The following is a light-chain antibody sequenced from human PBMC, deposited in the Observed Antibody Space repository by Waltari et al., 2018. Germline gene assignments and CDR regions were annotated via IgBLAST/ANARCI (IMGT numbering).Light chain of an antibody. CDR1: QSVSTY. CDR3: HQYVESPAT. CDR2: HAS. Sequence: EIVLTRSPGTVSLSPGDRATFSCWASQSVSTYLAWSQQKPLQAPRLLIYHASTRATGIPDRFSGSGSGTDFSLTISRLEPEDLAMYYCHQYVESPATFGQGTKVEIK. V-gene: IGKV3-20*01. J-gene: IGKJ1*01.